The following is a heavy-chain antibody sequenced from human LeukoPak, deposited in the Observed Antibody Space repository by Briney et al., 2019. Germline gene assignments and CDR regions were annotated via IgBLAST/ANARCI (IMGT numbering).Heavy chain of an antibody. Sequence: GGSLRLSCAASGLTFQDYGFSWVRQAPGKGLEWVSGINWKTGTTGYADSVVGRFTISRDNANNSLYLQMNSLRVEDTALYHCARGDGGDFWGPGTLVTVSS. J-gene: IGHJ4*02. D-gene: IGHD2-15*01. CDR2: INWKTGTT. V-gene: IGHV3-20*01. CDR1: GLTFQDYG. CDR3: ARGDGGDF.